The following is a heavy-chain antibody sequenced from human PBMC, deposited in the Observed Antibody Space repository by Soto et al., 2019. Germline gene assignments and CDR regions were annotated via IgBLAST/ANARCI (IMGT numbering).Heavy chain of an antibody. CDR1: GGSFSGYY. CDR3: ARDDYGGRGFDY. J-gene: IGHJ4*02. D-gene: IGHD4-17*01. CDR2: INHSGST. Sequence: QVQLQQWGAGLLKPSETLSLTCAVYGGSFSGYYWSWIRQPPGKGLEWIGEINHSGSTNYNPSLKSRVTMSVDTSKNQFSLKQSTVTAADTAVYYCARDDYGGRGFDYWGQGTLVTVSS. V-gene: IGHV4-34*01.